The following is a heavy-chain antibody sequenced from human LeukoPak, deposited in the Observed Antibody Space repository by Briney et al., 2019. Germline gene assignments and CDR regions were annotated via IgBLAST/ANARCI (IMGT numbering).Heavy chain of an antibody. D-gene: IGHD6-19*01. V-gene: IGHV3-53*01. Sequence: PGGSLRLSCAASGFTFSSYWMSWVRQAPGKGLEWVSVIYSGGSTYYADSVKGRFTISRDNSKNTLYLQMNSLRAEDTAVYYCARGSGRYVMVDWWGQGTLVTVSS. CDR3: ARGSGRYVMVDW. CDR1: GFTFSSYW. CDR2: IYSGGST. J-gene: IGHJ4*02.